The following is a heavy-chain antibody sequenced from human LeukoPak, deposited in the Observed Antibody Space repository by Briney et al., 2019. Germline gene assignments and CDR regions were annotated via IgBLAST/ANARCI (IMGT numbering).Heavy chain of an antibody. J-gene: IGHJ4*02. D-gene: IGHD5-18*01. CDR1: GFTFSSYE. Sequence: GGSLRLSCAASGFTFSSYEMNWVRQAPGKGLEWVSYISSSGSTIYYADSVKGRLTISRDNSKNTLYLQMNSLRAEDTAVYYCAKDRLRGGYGFDLMDYWGQGTLVTVS. CDR2: ISSSGSTI. V-gene: IGHV3-48*03. CDR3: AKDRLRGGYGFDLMDY.